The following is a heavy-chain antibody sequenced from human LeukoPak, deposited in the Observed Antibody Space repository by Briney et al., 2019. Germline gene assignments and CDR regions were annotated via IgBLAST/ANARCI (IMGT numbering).Heavy chain of an antibody. J-gene: IGHJ4*02. D-gene: IGHD6-19*01. Sequence: PGGSLRLSCAASGFTFSSYAMSWVRQAPGKGLEWVSVISGNGGSTYYADSVKGRFTISRDNLKNTLYVQMNRPRAEDTAVYYCAKANSGWYFDPFDYWGQGTLVHVSS. CDR1: GFTFSSYA. CDR2: ISGNGGST. CDR3: AKANSGWYFDPFDY. V-gene: IGHV3-23*01.